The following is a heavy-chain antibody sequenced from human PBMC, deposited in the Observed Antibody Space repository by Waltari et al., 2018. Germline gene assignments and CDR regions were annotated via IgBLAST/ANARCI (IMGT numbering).Heavy chain of an antibody. D-gene: IGHD1-1*01. CDR3: ARGRTGKRTGNFDY. CDR1: GGSFSDYY. V-gene: IGHV4-34*01. Sequence: QVQLQQWGAGLSRPSETLSLTCAVYGGSFSDYYWTWIRQPPGKGLEWMGEISHSGTTNYNPSVKSRVTISLDTSKNQFSLKLNSVTAADTAMYYCARGRTGKRTGNFDYWDQGTLVTVSS. CDR2: ISHSGTT. J-gene: IGHJ4*02.